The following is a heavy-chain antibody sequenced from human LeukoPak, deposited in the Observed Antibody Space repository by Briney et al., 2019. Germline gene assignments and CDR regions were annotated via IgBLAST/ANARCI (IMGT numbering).Heavy chain of an antibody. CDR2: IWNDGSKK. D-gene: IGHD1-26*01. V-gene: IGHV3-30*02. CDR3: AKDVGATSP. J-gene: IGHJ3*01. Sequence: GGSLRLSCAASGFIFSNYGMHWVRQAPDKGLKWVALIWNDGSKKYYADSVKGRFTISRDNSKNTLYLQMNSLRAEDTAVYYCAKDVGATSPWGQGTMVTVSS. CDR1: GFIFSNYG.